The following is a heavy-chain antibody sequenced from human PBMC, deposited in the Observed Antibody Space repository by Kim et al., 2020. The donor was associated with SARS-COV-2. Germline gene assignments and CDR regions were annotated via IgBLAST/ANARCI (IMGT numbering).Heavy chain of an antibody. V-gene: IGHV1-2*02. J-gene: IGHJ5*02. CDR2: INPNSGGT. Sequence: ASVKVSCKASGYTFTGYYMHWVRQAPGQGLEWMGWINPNSGGTNYAQKFQGRVTMTRDTSISTAYMELSRLRSDDTAVYYCARRGGDDFWSGYLWFDPWGQGTLVTVSS. CDR1: GYTFTGYY. D-gene: IGHD3-3*01. CDR3: ARRGGDDFWSGYLWFDP.